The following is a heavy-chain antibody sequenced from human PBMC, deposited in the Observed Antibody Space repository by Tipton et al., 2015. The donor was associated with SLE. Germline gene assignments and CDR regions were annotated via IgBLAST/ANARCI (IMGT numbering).Heavy chain of an antibody. CDR3: ASTAAAGKWYFDL. J-gene: IGHJ2*01. CDR1: GGSISSYY. CDR2: IYYSGST. D-gene: IGHD6-13*01. Sequence: LRLSCTVSGGSISSYYWSWIRQPPGKGLEWIGYIYYSGSTNYNPSLKSRVTISVDTSKNQFSLKLSSVTAADTAVYYCASTAAAGKWYFDLWGRGTLVTVSS. V-gene: IGHV4-59*01.